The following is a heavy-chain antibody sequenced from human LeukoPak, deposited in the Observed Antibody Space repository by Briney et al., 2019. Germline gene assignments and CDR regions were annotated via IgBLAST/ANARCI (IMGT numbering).Heavy chain of an antibody. Sequence: PSETLSLTCTVSGGSISSSSYYWGWIRQPPGKGLEWIGSIYYSGSTYYNPSLKSRVTISVDTSKNQFSLKLSSVTAADTAVYYCARDLAGFDPWGQGTLVTVSS. CDR1: GGSISSSSYY. CDR2: IYYSGST. D-gene: IGHD3-16*01. CDR3: ARDLAGFDP. J-gene: IGHJ5*02. V-gene: IGHV4-39*02.